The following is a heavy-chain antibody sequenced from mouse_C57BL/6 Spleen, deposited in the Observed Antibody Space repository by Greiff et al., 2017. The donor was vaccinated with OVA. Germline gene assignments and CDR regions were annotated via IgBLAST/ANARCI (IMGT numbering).Heavy chain of an antibody. D-gene: IGHD2-5*01. CDR1: GYTFTSYW. CDR3: ARSGTYYSNYEYAMDY. J-gene: IGHJ4*01. Sequence: QVHVKQPGAELVKPGASVKLSCKASGYTFTSYWMHWVKQRPGRGLEWIGRIDPNSGGTKYNEKFKSKATLTVDKPSSTAYMQLSSLTSEDSAVYYCARSGTYYSNYEYAMDYWGQGTSVTVSS. CDR2: IDPNSGGT. V-gene: IGHV1-72*01.